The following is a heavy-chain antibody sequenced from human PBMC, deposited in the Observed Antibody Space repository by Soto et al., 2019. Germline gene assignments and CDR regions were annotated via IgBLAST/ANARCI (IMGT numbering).Heavy chain of an antibody. Sequence: GESLKISCKGSGYIFTNYWISWVRQMPVKGLEWMGRIDPSDSYTNYSPSFQGHVTISVDKSISTAYLQWSSLKASDTAMYYCARPRGRGVIAWFDPWGQGTLVTVSS. CDR1: GYIFTNYW. CDR2: IDPSDSYT. CDR3: ARPRGRGVIAWFDP. D-gene: IGHD3-10*01. J-gene: IGHJ5*02. V-gene: IGHV5-10-1*01.